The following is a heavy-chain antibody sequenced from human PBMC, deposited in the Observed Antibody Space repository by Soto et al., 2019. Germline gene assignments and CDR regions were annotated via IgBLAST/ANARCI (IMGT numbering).Heavy chain of an antibody. V-gene: IGHV4-34*01. CDR2: INHSGST. CDR3: ARHSNRNYGLYYFDY. CDR1: GGSFSGYY. J-gene: IGHJ4*02. Sequence: SETLSLTCTVYGGSFSGYYWSWIRQPPGKGLEWIGEINHSGSTNYNPSLKSRVTISVDTSKNQFSLKVSSVTAADTALYYCARHSNRNYGLYYFDYWGLGALVTVSS. D-gene: IGHD4-4*01.